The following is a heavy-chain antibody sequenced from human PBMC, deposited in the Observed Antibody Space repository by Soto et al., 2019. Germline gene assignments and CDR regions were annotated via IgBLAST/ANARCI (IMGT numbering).Heavy chain of an antibody. CDR1: GGSISSYY. CDR3: ARAWGRVFDY. Sequence: QVQLQESGPGLVKPSETLSLTCTVSGGSISSYYWSWIRQPPGKGLEWIGYIYYSGSTNYNPSLKXRVTISVATSKNQCSLKLSSVTAADTAVYYCARAWGRVFDYWGQGTLVTVSS. V-gene: IGHV4-59*01. D-gene: IGHD3-16*01. CDR2: IYYSGST. J-gene: IGHJ4*02.